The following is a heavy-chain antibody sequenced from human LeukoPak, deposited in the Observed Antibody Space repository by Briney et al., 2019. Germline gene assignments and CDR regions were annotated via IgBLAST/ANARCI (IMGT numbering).Heavy chain of an antibody. CDR1: GFTFSDYY. D-gene: IGHD6-6*01. V-gene: IGHV3-11*06. CDR2: ISSSNSYI. CDR3: ARDLLGIAARPTDY. J-gene: IGHJ4*02. Sequence: PGGSLRLSCAASGFTFSDYYMSWIRQAPGKGLEWVSPISSSNSYIYYADSVKGRFTISRDNAKNSLYLQMNSLRAEDTAVYYCARDLLGIAARPTDYWGQGTLVTVSS.